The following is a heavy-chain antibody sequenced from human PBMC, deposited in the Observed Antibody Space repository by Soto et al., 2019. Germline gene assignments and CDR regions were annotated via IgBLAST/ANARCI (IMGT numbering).Heavy chain of an antibody. CDR1: GGTFSSYA. CDR3: AREGGCIAAYSPYYYYGMDV. Sequence: ASVKVSCKASGGTFSSYAISWVRQAPGQGLEWMGGIIPIFGTANYAQKFKGRVTITADESTSTAYMELSSLRSEDTAVYYCAREGGCIAAYSPYYYYGMDVWGQGTTVTVSS. J-gene: IGHJ6*02. D-gene: IGHD6-13*01. CDR2: IIPIFGTA. V-gene: IGHV1-69*13.